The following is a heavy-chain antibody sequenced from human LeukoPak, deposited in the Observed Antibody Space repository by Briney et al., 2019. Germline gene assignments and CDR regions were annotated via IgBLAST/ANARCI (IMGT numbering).Heavy chain of an antibody. Sequence: GGSLRLSCAASGFTVSSNYMSWVRQAPGKGLEWVSVIYSGGSTYYADSVKGRFTISRDNSKNTLYLQMNSLRAEDTAVYYCARVFGSWYYFDYWGQGTLVTVSS. CDR2: IYSGGST. D-gene: IGHD6-13*01. V-gene: IGHV3-53*01. J-gene: IGHJ4*02. CDR1: GFTVSSNY. CDR3: ARVFGSWYYFDY.